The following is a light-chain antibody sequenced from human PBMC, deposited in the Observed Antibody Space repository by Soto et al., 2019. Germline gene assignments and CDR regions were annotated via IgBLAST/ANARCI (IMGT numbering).Light chain of an antibody. V-gene: IGLV2-18*02. J-gene: IGLJ1*01. CDR1: SSEVGSYNR. CDR3: SSYTSSSTDM. Sequence: QSVLTQPPSVSVSPGQSVTISCTGDSSEVGSYNRVSWYQQFPATAPKLLIYEVSNRPSGIPDRFSGSKAGNTSSLSISGLQVEDEADYYCSSYTSSSTDMFGSGTKVTVL. CDR2: EVS.